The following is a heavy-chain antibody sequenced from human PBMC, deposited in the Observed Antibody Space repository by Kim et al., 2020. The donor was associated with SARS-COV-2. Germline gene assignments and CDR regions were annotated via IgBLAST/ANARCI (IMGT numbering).Heavy chain of an antibody. Sequence: AQKFQGRVTMTRNTSISTAYMELSSLRSEDTAVYYCAREGGVVRGVPFDPWGQGTLVTVSS. D-gene: IGHD3-10*01. J-gene: IGHJ5*02. CDR3: AREGGVVRGVPFDP. V-gene: IGHV1-8*01.